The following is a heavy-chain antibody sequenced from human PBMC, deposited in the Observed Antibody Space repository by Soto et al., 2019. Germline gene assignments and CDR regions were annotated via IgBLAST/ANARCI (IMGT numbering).Heavy chain of an antibody. D-gene: IGHD2-2*01. CDR1: GYTLTELS. J-gene: IGHJ5*02. Sequence: ASVKVSCKVSGYTLTELSINWVRQAPGKGLEWMGGFDAEDGETIYAQKLQGRVTMTEDTSTDTAYMELSSLRSEDTAVYYCATTGKDTVGVPASSTNCFDPLCQGTLETVPS. V-gene: IGHV1-24*01. CDR2: FDAEDGET. CDR3: ATTGKDTVGVPASSTNCFDP.